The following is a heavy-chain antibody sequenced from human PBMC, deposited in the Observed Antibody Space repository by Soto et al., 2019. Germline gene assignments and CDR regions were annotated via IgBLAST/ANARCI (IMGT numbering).Heavy chain of an antibody. V-gene: IGHV3-74*01. CDR1: GFTFSSYW. CDR3: ARDLDDEWELSPLDY. Sequence: PGGSLRLSCAASGFTFSSYWMHWVRQAPGKRLVWVSRINGDGSSTSYADSVKGRFTISRDNAKNTLYLQMNSLRDEDTAAYYCARDLDDEWELSPLDYWGQGTLVTVSS. CDR2: INGDGSST. D-gene: IGHD1-26*01. J-gene: IGHJ4*02.